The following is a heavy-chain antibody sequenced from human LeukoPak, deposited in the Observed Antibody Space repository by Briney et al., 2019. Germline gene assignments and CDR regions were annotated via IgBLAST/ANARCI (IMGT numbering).Heavy chain of an antibody. D-gene: IGHD2-15*01. CDR3: ARTMADGGTNY. J-gene: IGHJ4*02. CDR2: IEPSGVTT. Sequence: ASVKVSCKASGYTFTNYYIRWIRQAPGQGLEWMGRIEPSGVTTDYAQNFQGRVTLTSDTSATTVFMELKSLRSGDTAVYYCARTMADGGTNYWGQGTQVTVSS. V-gene: IGHV1-46*01. CDR1: GYTFTNYY.